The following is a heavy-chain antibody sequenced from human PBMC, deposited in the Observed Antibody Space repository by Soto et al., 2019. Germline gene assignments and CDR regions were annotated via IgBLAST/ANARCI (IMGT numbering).Heavy chain of an antibody. CDR2: IYYSGST. J-gene: IGHJ4*02. Sequence: SETLSLTCTVSGGSISSSSYYWGWIRQPPGKGLEWIGSIYYSGSTYYNPSLKSRVTISVDTSKNQFSLKLSSVTAADTAVYYCARLPTAVAGIVDYWGQGTLVTVSS. V-gene: IGHV4-39*01. CDR3: ARLPTAVAGIVDY. D-gene: IGHD6-19*01. CDR1: GGSISSSSYY.